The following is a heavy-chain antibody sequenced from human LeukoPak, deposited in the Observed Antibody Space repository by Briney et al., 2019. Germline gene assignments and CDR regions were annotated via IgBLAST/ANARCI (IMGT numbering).Heavy chain of an antibody. Sequence: GGSLRLSCAASGFTSTSYSMSWVRQAPGKGLEWVAGTSDRGDYTYYADSVKGRFTISRDNSKNTLYLQMNSLRAEDTAVYYCARGLDDFWSGYYPGSDYYYGMDVWGQGTTVTVSS. D-gene: IGHD3-3*01. CDR1: GFTSTSYS. CDR2: TSDRGDYT. V-gene: IGHV3-23*01. CDR3: ARGLDDFWSGYYPGSDYYYGMDV. J-gene: IGHJ6*02.